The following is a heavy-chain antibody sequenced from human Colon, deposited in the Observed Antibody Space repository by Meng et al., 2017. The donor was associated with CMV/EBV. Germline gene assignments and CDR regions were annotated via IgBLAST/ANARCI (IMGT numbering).Heavy chain of an antibody. Sequence: GGSLRLSCAASGFTFSSYSMNWVRQAPGKGLEWVSSISSSSSYIYYADSVKGRFTISRDNAKNSLYLQMNSLRAEDTAVYYCARPDQYCSSATCPFFQHWGQGTRVTVSS. V-gene: IGHV3-21*01. D-gene: IGHD2-2*01. CDR3: ARPDQYCSSATCPFFQH. CDR1: GFTFSSYS. CDR2: ISSSSSYI. J-gene: IGHJ1*01.